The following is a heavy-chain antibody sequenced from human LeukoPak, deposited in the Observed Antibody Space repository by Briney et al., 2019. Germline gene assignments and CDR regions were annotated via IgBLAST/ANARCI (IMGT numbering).Heavy chain of an antibody. CDR2: IHYTGST. CDR1: GGSISSYY. V-gene: IGHV4-59*12. CDR3: ARDLGLRAY. J-gene: IGHJ4*02. Sequence: SETLSLTCTVSGGSISSYYWSWIRQSPGKGLECIGYIHYTGSTNYNPSLKSRVTISVDKSKNQFSLKLSSVTAADTAVYYCARDLGLRAYWGQGTLVTVSS. D-gene: IGHD1-7*01.